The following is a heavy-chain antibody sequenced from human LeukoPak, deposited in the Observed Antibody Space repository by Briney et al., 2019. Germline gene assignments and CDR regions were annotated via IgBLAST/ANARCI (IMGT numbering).Heavy chain of an antibody. CDR2: INPNSGGT. Sequence: ASVKVSCKASGYTFTGYYMHWVRQAPGQGLEWMGWINPNSGGTNYAQKFQGRVTMTRDTSISTAYMELSRLRSDDTAVYYCARGITIFGVVTRTPDYWGQGTLVTVSS. J-gene: IGHJ4*02. CDR3: ARGITIFGVVTRTPDY. CDR1: GYTFTGYY. V-gene: IGHV1-2*02. D-gene: IGHD3-3*01.